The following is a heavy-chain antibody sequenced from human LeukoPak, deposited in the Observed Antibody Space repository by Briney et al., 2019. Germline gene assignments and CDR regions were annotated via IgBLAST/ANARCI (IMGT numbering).Heavy chain of an antibody. Sequence: ETLSLTCAVSGGSISNENWWGWVRQAPEKGLEFVSGIYENGGTTYYADSVKGRFSISRDNSKNTLYLQMDSLRGEDTAVYYCAKDFRIGYSAHFDYWGQGALVTVSS. V-gene: IGHV3-23*01. CDR1: GGSISNEN. CDR2: IYENGGTT. D-gene: IGHD2-21*01. J-gene: IGHJ4*02. CDR3: AKDFRIGYSAHFDY.